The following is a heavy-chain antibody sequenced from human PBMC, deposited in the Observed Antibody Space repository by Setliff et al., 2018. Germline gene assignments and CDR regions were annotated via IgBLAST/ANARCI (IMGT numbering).Heavy chain of an antibody. J-gene: IGHJ3*02. CDR3: ATHAPNYYDSSGYYLRAFDI. D-gene: IGHD3-22*01. Sequence: SETLSLTCTVSGGSISSGYYWGWIRQPPGKGLEWIGSIYHSGSTYYNPSLKSRVTISVDTSKNQFSLKLSSVTAADTAVYYCATHAPNYYDSSGYYLRAFDIWGQGTMVTVSS. V-gene: IGHV4-38-2*02. CDR1: GGSISSGYY. CDR2: IYHSGST.